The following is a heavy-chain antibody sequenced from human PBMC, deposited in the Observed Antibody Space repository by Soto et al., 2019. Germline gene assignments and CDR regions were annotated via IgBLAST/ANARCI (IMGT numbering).Heavy chain of an antibody. CDR2: INPKSGGT. Sequence: ASVKVSCKASGYSFTDYHIHWVRQAPGQGLEWLGRINPKSGGTSTAQKFQGWVAMTRDRSISTVYMELTRLRSDDTAVYFCARGHSTDCSNGVCSFFYNHEMDVWGQGTTVTVSS. V-gene: IGHV1-2*04. CDR3: ARGHSTDCSNGVCSFFYNHEMDV. CDR1: GYSFTDYH. J-gene: IGHJ6*02. D-gene: IGHD2-8*01.